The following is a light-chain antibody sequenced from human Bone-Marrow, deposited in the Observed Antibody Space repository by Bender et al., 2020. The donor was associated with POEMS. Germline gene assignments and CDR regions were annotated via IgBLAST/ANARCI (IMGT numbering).Light chain of an antibody. CDR1: RSNIGAGFD. V-gene: IGLV1-40*01. Sequence: QSVLTQPPSVSGAPGQRVTISCTGSRSNIGAGFDVHWYQQVPGTAPKLLIYGYNNRPSGVPDRFSGSKSGTSASLAITGLQAEDEGDYYCQSYDNSLGGWVFGGGTKLTVL. CDR2: GYN. J-gene: IGLJ3*02. CDR3: QSYDNSLGGWV.